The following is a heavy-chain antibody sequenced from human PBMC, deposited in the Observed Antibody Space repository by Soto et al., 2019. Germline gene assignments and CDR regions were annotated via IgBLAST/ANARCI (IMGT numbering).Heavy chain of an antibody. CDR3: ATWHLQEHAYDI. D-gene: IGHD4-4*01. V-gene: IGHV3-53*01. CDR2: RYDFDGT. CDR1: GLTVSGKKY. J-gene: IGHJ3*02. Sequence: GGSLRLSCAAFGLTVSGKKYISWVRQAPGKGLECVSARYDFDGTYYADSVKCRFTTSIDNSRTIVYLQMNSLRLDDTAVYFCATWHLQEHAYDIWGQGTTVTVSS.